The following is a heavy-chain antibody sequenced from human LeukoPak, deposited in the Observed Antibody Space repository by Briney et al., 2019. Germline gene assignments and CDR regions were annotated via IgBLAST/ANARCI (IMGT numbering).Heavy chain of an antibody. Sequence: SETLSLTCTVSGGSVSGNGYYWSWIRQPPGKGLESIGYIFYSGSTYYNPSLKSRVALSVDTSKNRFSLKLSSLTAADTAVYYCAKSREEIRGLDAFDIWGQGTMVTVSS. D-gene: IGHD5-24*01. CDR1: GGSVSGNGYY. CDR2: IFYSGST. CDR3: AKSREEIRGLDAFDI. V-gene: IGHV4-61*08. J-gene: IGHJ3*02.